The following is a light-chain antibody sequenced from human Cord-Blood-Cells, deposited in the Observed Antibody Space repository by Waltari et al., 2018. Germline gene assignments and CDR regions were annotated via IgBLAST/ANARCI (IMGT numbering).Light chain of an antibody. V-gene: IGLV2-23*01. CDR2: EGS. CDR3: CSYAGSSTYV. J-gene: IGLJ1*01. Sequence: QSALTQPASVSGSPGQSITISCTGTSRDVGSYNLASWYQQHPGKAPKLMIYEGSKWPSGVSNRFSGSKSGNTASMTISGLQAEDEADYYCCSYAGSSTYVFGTGTKVTVL. CDR1: SRDVGSYNL.